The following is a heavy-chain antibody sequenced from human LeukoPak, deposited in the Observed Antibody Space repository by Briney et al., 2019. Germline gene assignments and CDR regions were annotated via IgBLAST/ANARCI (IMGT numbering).Heavy chain of an antibody. D-gene: IGHD6-13*01. CDR2: IHPDDSDT. J-gene: IGHJ4*02. Sequence: GESLKISCKASGYTFTSNWIAWARHKPGKGPEWIGIIHPDDSDTMYSPSFQGQVTVSVDKSTSTTFLQWSSLKTSDTATYYCASLRDSSSWFFGYWGQGTLVTVSP. CDR1: GYTFTSNW. V-gene: IGHV5-51*01. CDR3: ASLRDSSSWFFGY.